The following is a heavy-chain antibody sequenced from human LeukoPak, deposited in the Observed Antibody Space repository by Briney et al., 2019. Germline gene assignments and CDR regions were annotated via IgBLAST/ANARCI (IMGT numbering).Heavy chain of an antibody. V-gene: IGHV3-7*01. CDR2: IRGDAGDK. J-gene: IGHJ4*02. D-gene: IGHD2-15*01. CDR3: ARDVRGALDF. CDR1: GFTFSRYW. Sequence: PGGSPRLSCAASGFTFSRYWMAWVRQAPGKGLEWVANIRGDAGDKGSADSVKGRFTISRDNDKNSLHLQMNSLTAEDTAVYYCARDVRGALDFWGQGTLVVVSS.